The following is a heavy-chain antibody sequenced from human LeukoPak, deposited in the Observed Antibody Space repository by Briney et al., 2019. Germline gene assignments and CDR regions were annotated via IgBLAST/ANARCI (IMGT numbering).Heavy chain of an antibody. CDR3: ATDSSSNYYYMDV. J-gene: IGHJ6*03. CDR2: IIPILGIA. CDR1: GGTFSSYA. V-gene: IGHV1-69*04. Sequence: SVKVSCKASGGTFSSYAISWVRQAPGQGLEWMGRIIPILGIANYAQKFQGRVTITADKSTSTAYMELSSLRSEDMAVYYCATDSSSNYYYMDVWGKGTTVTVSS. D-gene: IGHD6-6*01.